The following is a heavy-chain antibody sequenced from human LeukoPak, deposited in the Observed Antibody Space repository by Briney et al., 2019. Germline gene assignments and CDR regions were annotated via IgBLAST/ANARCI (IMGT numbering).Heavy chain of an antibody. CDR3: ARDGRGDYCSGGSCLMFDP. CDR2: ISSSSSYI. D-gene: IGHD2-15*01. V-gene: IGHV3-21*01. CDR1: GFTFNTYG. J-gene: IGHJ5*02. Sequence: GGTLRLSCAASGFTFNTYGMNWVRQAPGKGLEWVSSISSSSSYIYYADSVKGRFTISRDNAKNSLFLHMNSLRAEDTAVYYCARDGRGDYCSGGSCLMFDPWGQGTLVTVSS.